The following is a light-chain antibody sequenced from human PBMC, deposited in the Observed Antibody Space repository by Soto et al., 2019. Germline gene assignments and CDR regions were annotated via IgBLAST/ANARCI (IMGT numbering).Light chain of an antibody. CDR1: SGHSGFG. CDR3: QTWGSGYVV. J-gene: IGLJ2*01. Sequence: QSVLTQSPSASASLGASVNLTCTLSSGHSGFGIAWHQQQPEKGPRYLMKLSSDGSHRRGDGIPHRFSGASSGAERYLTISSLQSEDEADYYCQTWGSGYVVFGGGTKLTVL. CDR2: LSSDGSH. V-gene: IGLV4-69*01.